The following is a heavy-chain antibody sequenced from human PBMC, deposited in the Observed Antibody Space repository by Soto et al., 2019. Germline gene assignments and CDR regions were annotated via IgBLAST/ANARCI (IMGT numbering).Heavy chain of an antibody. CDR2: ISYDGSNK. V-gene: IGHV3-30-3*01. CDR1: GFTFSSYA. D-gene: IGHD1-26*01. J-gene: IGHJ4*02. Sequence: QVQLVESGGGVVQPGRSLRLSCAASGFTFSSYAMHWVRQAPGKGLEWVAVISYDGSNKYYADSVKGRFTISRDNSKNTLYLQMNSLRAEDTAVYYCASRSPGSGSYYEFDYWGQGTLVTVSS. CDR3: ASRSPGSGSYYEFDY.